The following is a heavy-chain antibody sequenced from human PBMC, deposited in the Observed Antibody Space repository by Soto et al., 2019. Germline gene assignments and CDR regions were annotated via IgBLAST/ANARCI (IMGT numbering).Heavy chain of an antibody. V-gene: IGHV1-18*01. CDR2: ISAYNGNT. CDR3: AITYYYDSSGSPPESSFDY. CDR1: GYTFTSYG. D-gene: IGHD3-22*01. Sequence: ASVKVSCKASGYTFTSYGISWVRQAPGQGLEWVGWISAYNGNTKYAQKLQSRVTMTTDTSTSTAYKELRSLRSEDTAVYYCAITYYYDSSGSPPESSFDYWGQGTLVTVSS. J-gene: IGHJ4*02.